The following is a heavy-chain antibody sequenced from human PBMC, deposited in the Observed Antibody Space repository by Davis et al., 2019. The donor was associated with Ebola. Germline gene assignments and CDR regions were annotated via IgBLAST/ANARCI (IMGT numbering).Heavy chain of an antibody. CDR2: ISGSGGST. CDR1: GFTFSISA. CDR3: AAGGLGGGFDI. D-gene: IGHD2-15*01. V-gene: IGHV3-23*01. Sequence: GESLKISCAASGFTFSISAIHWVRQAPGKGLEWVSAISGSGGSTYYADSVKGRFTISRDNSKKTLYLQMNSLRAEDTAVYYCAAGGLGGGFDIWGHGTMVTVSS. J-gene: IGHJ3*02.